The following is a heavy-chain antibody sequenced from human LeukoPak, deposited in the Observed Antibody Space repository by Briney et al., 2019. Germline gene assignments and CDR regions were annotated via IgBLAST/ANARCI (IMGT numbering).Heavy chain of an antibody. V-gene: IGHV3-21*01. CDR2: ISSSSSYI. Sequence: PGGSLRLSCAASGFTFSSYSMNWVRQAPGKGLEGVSSISSSSSYIYYADSVKGRFTISRDNAKNSLYLQMNSLRAEDPALYYCARAGSALYNWFDPWGQGTLVTVSS. CDR1: GFTFSSYS. CDR3: ARAGSALYNWFDP. D-gene: IGHD3-10*01. J-gene: IGHJ5*02.